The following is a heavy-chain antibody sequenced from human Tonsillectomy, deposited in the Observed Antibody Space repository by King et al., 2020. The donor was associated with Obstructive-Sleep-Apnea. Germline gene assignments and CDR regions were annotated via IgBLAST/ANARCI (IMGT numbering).Heavy chain of an antibody. CDR2: ISSGGRSI. Sequence: VQLVESGGGLVKPGGSLRLSCAASGFSFRDYYMSWIRQAPGKGLEWISYISSGGRSIYYADSVRGRFTISRDNAKKSVYLQMNSLIADDTAVYYCSIVLADGSYYFDYWGQGTLVTV. D-gene: IGHD4/OR15-4a*01. CDR3: SIVLADGSYYFDY. J-gene: IGHJ4*02. CDR1: GFSFRDYY. V-gene: IGHV3-11*01.